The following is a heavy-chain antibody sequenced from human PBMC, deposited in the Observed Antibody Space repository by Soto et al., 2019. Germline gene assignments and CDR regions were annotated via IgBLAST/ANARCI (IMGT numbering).Heavy chain of an antibody. CDR3: ASYHFDNIGYQADY. D-gene: IGHD3-22*01. Sequence: ASVKVSCKASGYTFTNYATHWVRQAPGQRLEWMGWINAGNGNTKYSQKFQGQVTISADKSISTAYLQWSSLKPSDCVMYYCASYHFDNIGYQADYWGPGTLVTVSS. CDR2: INAGNGNT. V-gene: IGHV1-3*01. CDR1: GYTFTNYA. J-gene: IGHJ4*02.